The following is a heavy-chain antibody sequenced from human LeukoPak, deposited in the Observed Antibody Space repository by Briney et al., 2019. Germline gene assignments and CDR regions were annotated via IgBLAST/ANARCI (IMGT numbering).Heavy chain of an antibody. D-gene: IGHD4-17*01. Sequence: PGGSLRLSCAASGFTVSSNYMSWVRQAPGKGLEWVSVVYSGGSTYYADSVKGRFTISRDNSKSTLYLQMNSLRAEDTAVYYCARGEDYGDYFDYWGQGTLVTVSS. V-gene: IGHV3-53*01. CDR3: ARGEDYGDYFDY. CDR2: VYSGGST. J-gene: IGHJ4*02. CDR1: GFTVSSNY.